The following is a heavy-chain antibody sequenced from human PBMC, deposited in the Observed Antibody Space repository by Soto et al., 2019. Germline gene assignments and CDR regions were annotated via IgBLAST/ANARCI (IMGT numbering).Heavy chain of an antibody. V-gene: IGHV3-30-3*01. CDR3: ARDPGTYYYDSSGYDYFDY. J-gene: IGHJ4*02. D-gene: IGHD3-22*01. CDR1: GFTFSSYA. CDR2: ISYDGSNK. Sequence: GALRRSCAASGFTFSSYAMHSVRQAPGKGLEWVAVISYDGSNKYYADSVKGRFTISRDNSKNTLYLQMNSLRAEDTAVYYCARDPGTYYYDSSGYDYFDYWGQGTLVTVSS.